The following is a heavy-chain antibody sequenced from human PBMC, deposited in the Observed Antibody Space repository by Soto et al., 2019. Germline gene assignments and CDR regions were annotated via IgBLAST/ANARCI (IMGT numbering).Heavy chain of an antibody. D-gene: IGHD6-13*01. CDR2: ISGSGGST. CDR1: GFTFSSYA. Sequence: GSLRLSCAASGFTFSSYAMSWVRQAPGKGLEWVSAISGSGGSTYYADSVKGRFTISRDNSKNTLYLQMNSLRAEDTAVYYCAKDFVGYSSSWYDYWGQGTLVTVSS. V-gene: IGHV3-23*01. CDR3: AKDFVGYSSSWYDY. J-gene: IGHJ4*02.